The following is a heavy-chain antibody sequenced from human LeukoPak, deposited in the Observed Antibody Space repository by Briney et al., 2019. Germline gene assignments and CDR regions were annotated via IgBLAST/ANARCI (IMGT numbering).Heavy chain of an antibody. J-gene: IGHJ3*02. Sequence: GGSLRLSCAASGLTFSSYWMSWVRQAPGKGLEWVANIKQDGSEKYYVDSVKGRFTISRDNAKNSLYLQMNSLRAEDTAVYYCARDRGSYFVPDAFDIWGQGTMVTVSS. D-gene: IGHD1-26*01. CDR1: GLTFSSYW. CDR2: IKQDGSEK. V-gene: IGHV3-7*01. CDR3: ARDRGSYFVPDAFDI.